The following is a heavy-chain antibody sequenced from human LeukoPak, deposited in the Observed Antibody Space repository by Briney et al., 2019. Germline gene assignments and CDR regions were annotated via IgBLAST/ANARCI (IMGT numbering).Heavy chain of an antibody. CDR1: GGSISSGGYY. CDR2: IYYSGST. Sequence: SETLSLTCTVSGGSISSGGYYWSWIRQHPGKGLEWIGYIYYSGSTYYNPSLKSRVTISVDTSKNQFSLKLSSVTAADTAVYYCARDSIRYSSSWYGWHNWFDPWGQGTLVTVSS. V-gene: IGHV4-31*03. CDR3: ARDSIRYSSSWYGWHNWFDP. D-gene: IGHD6-13*01. J-gene: IGHJ5*02.